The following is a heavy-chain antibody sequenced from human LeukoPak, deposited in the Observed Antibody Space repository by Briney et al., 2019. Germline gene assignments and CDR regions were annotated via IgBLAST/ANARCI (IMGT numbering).Heavy chain of an antibody. J-gene: IGHJ6*03. V-gene: IGHV3-73*01. CDR1: GFTFSGSA. D-gene: IGHD2-21*01. CDR3: TIRGGDYYYYYMDV. Sequence: GESLKISCAASGFTFSGSAMHWVRQASGQGLEWVGRIRSKANSYATAYPASLKGRFTISRDDSKNTAYLQMNSLKTGDTAVYYCTIRGGDYYYYYMDVWGKGTTVTVSS. CDR2: IRSKANSYAT.